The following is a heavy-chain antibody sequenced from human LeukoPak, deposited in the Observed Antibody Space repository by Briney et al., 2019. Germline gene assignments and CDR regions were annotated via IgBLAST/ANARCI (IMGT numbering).Heavy chain of an antibody. Sequence: GRSLRLSCAASGFTFSTYTIHWVRQAPGTGLEWLAVISYDGSNKYYADSVKRRFTISRDNSKNTLYLQMDSLRAEDTAVYYCARIKEVIPIFGSKRGSWYFDLWGRGTLVTVYS. CDR3: ARIKEVIPIFGSKRGSWYFDL. V-gene: IGHV3-30*04. J-gene: IGHJ2*01. CDR1: GFTFSTYT. CDR2: ISYDGSNK. D-gene: IGHD3-3*01.